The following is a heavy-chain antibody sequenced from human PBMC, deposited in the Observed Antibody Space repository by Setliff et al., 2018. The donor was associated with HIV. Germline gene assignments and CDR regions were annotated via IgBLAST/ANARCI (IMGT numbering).Heavy chain of an antibody. D-gene: IGHD2-2*01. J-gene: IGHJ6*02. CDR2: SNYNGIT. V-gene: IGHV4-34*01. CDR1: GGSFSGLY. CDR3: ARGRSCSSSSCYLVYYYYYGMDV. Sequence: SETLSLTCAVYGGSFSGLYWNWIRQSPGKGLGWIGRSNYNGITNYNPSLKSRVAISVDTSKNQFSLRLSSVTAADTAVYYCARGRSCSSSSCYLVYYYYYGMDVWGHGSTVTVS.